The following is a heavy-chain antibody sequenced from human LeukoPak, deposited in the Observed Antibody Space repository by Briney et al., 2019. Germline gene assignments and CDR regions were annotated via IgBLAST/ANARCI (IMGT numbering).Heavy chain of an antibody. D-gene: IGHD3-16*02. V-gene: IGHV4-34*01. CDR1: GGSFSGSY. CDR3: ARVSDIMISFGGVISYFDY. J-gene: IGHJ4*02. CDR2: INHSGGT. Sequence: SETLSLTCAVYGGSFSGSYWSWIRQPPGKGLEWIGEINHSGGTHYNPSLWGRLTISIDTSKNKFSLQLTAVTAADTGVYFCARVSDIMISFGGVISYFDYWGQGAQVTVSS.